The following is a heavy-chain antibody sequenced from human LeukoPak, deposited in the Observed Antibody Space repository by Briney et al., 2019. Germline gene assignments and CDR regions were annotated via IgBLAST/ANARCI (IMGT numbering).Heavy chain of an antibody. CDR3: AKDPRGGFGELSWGIDY. D-gene: IGHD3-10*01. J-gene: IGHJ4*02. V-gene: IGHV3-30*18. CDR1: GFTFSTCG. Sequence: GRSLRLSCAASGFTFSTCGMHWLRQAPGKGLEWVALISYDGSNKYYTDSVKGRFTISRDNSKNTLYLQMNSLRADDTAVYYCAKDPRGGFGELSWGIDYWGQGTLVTVSS. CDR2: ISYDGSNK.